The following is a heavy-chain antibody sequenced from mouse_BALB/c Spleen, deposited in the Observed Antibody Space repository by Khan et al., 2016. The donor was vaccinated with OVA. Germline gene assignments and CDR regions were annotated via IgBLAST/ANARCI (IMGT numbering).Heavy chain of an antibody. CDR2: IYPGTDNT. CDR3: AREEALYHFDH. J-gene: IGHJ2*01. V-gene: IGHV1S132*01. D-gene: IGHD3-2*02. Sequence: VQLQESGAELVRPGASVKLSCKTSGYIFTSYWIHWVKQRSGQGLEWIARIYPGTDNTYYNEKFTDKATLTADKSSSTAYMQLSSLNSEDSDVYVCAREEALYHFDHWGQGTTLTVSS. CDR1: GYIFTSYW.